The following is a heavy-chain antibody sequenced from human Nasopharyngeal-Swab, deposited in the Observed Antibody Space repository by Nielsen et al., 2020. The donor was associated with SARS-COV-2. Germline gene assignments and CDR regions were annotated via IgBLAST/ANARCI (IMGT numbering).Heavy chain of an antibody. Sequence: GESLKISCAASGFTFRSYAMSWVRQAPGKGLEWVSAISGSGGSTYYADSVKGRFTISRDNSKNTLYLQMNSLRAEDTAVYYCAKDLDWNWYFDLWGRGTLVTVSS. J-gene: IGHJ2*01. CDR2: ISGSGGST. CDR3: AKDLDWNWYFDL. V-gene: IGHV3-23*01. CDR1: GFTFRSYA. D-gene: IGHD1-1*01.